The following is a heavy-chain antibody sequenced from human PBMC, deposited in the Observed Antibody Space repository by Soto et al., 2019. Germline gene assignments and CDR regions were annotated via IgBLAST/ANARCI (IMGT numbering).Heavy chain of an antibody. J-gene: IGHJ5*02. Sequence: QAQLVQSGAEMKKPGASVKVSCKASGYTFRNYGITWVRQAPGQGLEWMGWISAYDGHSNYAQNLQGRVTMTTDTSTNTAYMELRSLRSDDTAVYYCARDEGLLRSWGQGTLVAVSS. CDR2: ISAYDGHS. D-gene: IGHD3-9*01. V-gene: IGHV1-18*01. CDR3: ARDEGLLRS. CDR1: GYTFRNYG.